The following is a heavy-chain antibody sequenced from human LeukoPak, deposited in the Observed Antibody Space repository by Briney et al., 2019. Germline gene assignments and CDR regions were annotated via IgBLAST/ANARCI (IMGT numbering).Heavy chain of an antibody. D-gene: IGHD3-9*01. V-gene: IGHV1-2*06. CDR1: EYTFTGYY. CDR3: ARNKYDILTGYLPFDY. CDR2: INPNSGGT. Sequence: ASVKVSCKASEYTFTGYYMHWVRQAPGQGLEWMGRINPNSGGTNYAQKFQGRVTMTRDTSISTAYMELSRLRSDDTAVYYCARNKYDILTGYLPFDYWGQGTLVTVSS. J-gene: IGHJ4*02.